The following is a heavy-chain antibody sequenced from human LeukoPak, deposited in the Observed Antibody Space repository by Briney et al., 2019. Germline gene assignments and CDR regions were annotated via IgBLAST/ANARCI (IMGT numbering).Heavy chain of an antibody. V-gene: IGHV3-21*01. CDR1: GFTFSSYS. D-gene: IGHD6-13*01. CDR2: ISSSSSYI. CDR3: AKDRYSSSALFAITPFDY. J-gene: IGHJ4*02. Sequence: GGSLRLSCAASGFTFSSYSMNWVRQAPGKGLEWVSSISSSSSYIYYADSVKGRFTISRDNAKNSLYLQLNRLRPEDTAVYYCAKDRYSSSALFAITPFDYWGQGTLITVSS.